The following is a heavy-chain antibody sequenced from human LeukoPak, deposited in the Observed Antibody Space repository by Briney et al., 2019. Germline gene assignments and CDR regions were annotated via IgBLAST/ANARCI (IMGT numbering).Heavy chain of an antibody. J-gene: IGHJ4*02. V-gene: IGHV3-21*01. CDR1: GFTFSRYT. CDR3: ARVAGESRDY. Sequence: GGSLRLSCAVSGFTFSRYTMNWVRQAPGKGLEWVSSIGSGSGFIFSADSVKGRFTISRDDTKNSLYLQMNSLRVEDTAVYYCARVAGESRDYWGQGTLVTVSS. D-gene: IGHD3-10*01. CDR2: IGSGSGFI.